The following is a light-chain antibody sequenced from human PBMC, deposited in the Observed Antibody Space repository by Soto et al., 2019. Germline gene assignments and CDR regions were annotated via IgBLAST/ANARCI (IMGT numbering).Light chain of an antibody. Sequence: QSALAQPPSASGSPGQSVTISCTGTSSDIGGYNEVSWYQHHPGKAPKLMIYDVTKRPSGVPDRFSGSRPGNTASLTVSGLQAEDEADYYCSSYAGSNNYVFGSGTKVTVL. CDR3: SSYAGSNNYV. CDR1: SSDIGGYNE. CDR2: DVT. V-gene: IGLV2-8*01. J-gene: IGLJ1*01.